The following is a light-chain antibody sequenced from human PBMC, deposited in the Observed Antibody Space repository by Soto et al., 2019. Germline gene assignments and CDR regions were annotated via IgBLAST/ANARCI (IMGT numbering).Light chain of an antibody. CDR3: SSYTSSSLVV. Sequence: QSALTQPASVSGSPGQSITISCTGTSSDVGGYNYVSWYQQHPGKAPKLMIYEVSNRPSGVSNRFSGSKSGNTASLTISGLQAEDEADCYCSSYTSSSLVVFGGGTKLTVL. J-gene: IGLJ2*01. CDR2: EVS. V-gene: IGLV2-14*01. CDR1: SSDVGGYNY.